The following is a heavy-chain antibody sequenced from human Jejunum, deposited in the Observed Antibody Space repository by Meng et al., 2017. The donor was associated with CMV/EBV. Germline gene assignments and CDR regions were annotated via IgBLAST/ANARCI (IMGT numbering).Heavy chain of an antibody. J-gene: IGHJ5*02. D-gene: IGHD5-18*01. V-gene: IGHV1-69*08. Sequence: SGGTLSKYIISWVRQAPGQGLEWMGRIILILGTPNHAQKFQGRVSITADKSTSTVYMELNSLRSEDTAIYYCASDISGNSYAYDQWGQGTLVTVSS. CDR2: IILILGTP. CDR1: GGTLSKYI. CDR3: ASDISGNSYAYDQ.